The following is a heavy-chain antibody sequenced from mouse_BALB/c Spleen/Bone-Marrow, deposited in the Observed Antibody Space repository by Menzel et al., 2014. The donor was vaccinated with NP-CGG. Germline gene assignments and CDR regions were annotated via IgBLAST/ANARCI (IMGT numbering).Heavy chain of an antibody. CDR3: ARLGIYYYGSSYGAMDY. CDR1: GYTFTSYW. V-gene: IGHV1-69*02. D-gene: IGHD1-1*01. CDR2: IDPSDSCT. J-gene: IGHJ4*01. Sequence: VLLVESGAELVKPGASVKLSCKASGYTFTSYWMHWVKQRPGQGLEWIGEIDPSDSCTKYNQNFKGKATLTVDKSSSTAYIQLSSLTSEDSAVYYCARLGIYYYGSSYGAMDYWGQGTSVTVSS.